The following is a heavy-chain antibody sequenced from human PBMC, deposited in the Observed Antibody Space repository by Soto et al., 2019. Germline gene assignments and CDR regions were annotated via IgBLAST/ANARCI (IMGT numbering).Heavy chain of an antibody. J-gene: IGHJ5*02. CDR2: ISNSGHSA. CDR3: AKGGPTFLNWFGP. V-gene: IGHV3-23*01. D-gene: IGHD5-12*01. CDR1: GFTFSSYA. Sequence: GGSLRLSCAASGFTFSSYAMNWVHQAPGKGLEWISVISNSGHSAYYADSVKGRFTISRDNSKNTLYLQIKSLRAEDTAAYYCAKGGPTFLNWFGPWGQGTLVTVS.